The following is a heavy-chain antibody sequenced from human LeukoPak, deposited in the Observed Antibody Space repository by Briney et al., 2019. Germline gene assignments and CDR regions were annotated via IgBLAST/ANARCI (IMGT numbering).Heavy chain of an antibody. D-gene: IGHD3-22*01. V-gene: IGHV5-51*01. Sequence: GESLKISCKGSGNSFTSHWIGWVRQMPGKGLEWMGIIYPGDSDTRYSPSFQGQVTISADKSINTAYLQWSSLKASDTAMYYCARPIYYYDSSGYHPSDAFDIWGQGTMVTVSS. CDR1: GNSFTSHW. CDR2: IYPGDSDT. CDR3: ARPIYYYDSSGYHPSDAFDI. J-gene: IGHJ3*02.